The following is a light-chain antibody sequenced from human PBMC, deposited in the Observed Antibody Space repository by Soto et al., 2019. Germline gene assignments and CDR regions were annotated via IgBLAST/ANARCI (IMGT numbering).Light chain of an antibody. CDR3: QQYCSSPPIT. Sequence: DIELTQSPRTLSLSPGERATITCSASQSVSISDLAWYQQNPGQAPSLLSYGASSRATGIPERFSGSGSGRDVTLTISRREPGDFSGYYCQQYCSSPPITFGQGTRLEI. CDR2: GAS. V-gene: IGKV3-20*01. CDR1: QSVSISD. J-gene: IGKJ5*01.